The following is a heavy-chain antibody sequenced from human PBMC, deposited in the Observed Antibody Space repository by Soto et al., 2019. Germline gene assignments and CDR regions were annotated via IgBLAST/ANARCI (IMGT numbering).Heavy chain of an antibody. CDR2: IYYSGST. D-gene: IGHD3-22*01. CDR3: ARRRRVWSTHSSGYLRGAFDI. Sequence: PSETLSLTCTVSGGSISSSSYYWGWIRQPPGKGLEWIGSIYYSGSTYYNPSLKSRVTISVDTSKNQFSLKLSSVTAADTAVYYCARRRRVWSTHSSGYLRGAFDIWGQGTMVTVSS. V-gene: IGHV4-39*01. CDR1: GGSISSSSYY. J-gene: IGHJ3*02.